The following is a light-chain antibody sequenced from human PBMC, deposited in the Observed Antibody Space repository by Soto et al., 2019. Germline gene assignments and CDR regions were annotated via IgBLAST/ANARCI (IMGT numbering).Light chain of an antibody. V-gene: IGKV3D-15*01. CDR2: GAS. CDR1: QSVNTN. J-gene: IGKJ1*01. Sequence: EVVMTQSPATLSLSPWERATLSCRASQSVNTNIAWYQQKPGQAPRLLIYGASTRATGIPDRFSGSGSGTDFTLTISSLQSEDSAVYFCQQYANWPKTFGQGTKVDIK. CDR3: QQYANWPKT.